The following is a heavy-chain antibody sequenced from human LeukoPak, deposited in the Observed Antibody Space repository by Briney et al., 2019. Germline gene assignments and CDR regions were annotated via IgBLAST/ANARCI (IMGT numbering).Heavy chain of an antibody. V-gene: IGHV3-49*03. D-gene: IGHD5-24*01. CDR3: TRALRWLQNTFDY. CDR2: IRSKAYGGRT. J-gene: IGHJ4*02. Sequence: GGSLRLSCTATGFTFGDYAMSWFRQAPGKGLEWVGFIRSKAYGGRTEYAASVKGRFTISRDDSKSIAYLQMNSLKTEDTAVYYCTRALRWLQNTFDYWGQGTLVTVSS. CDR1: GFTFGDYA.